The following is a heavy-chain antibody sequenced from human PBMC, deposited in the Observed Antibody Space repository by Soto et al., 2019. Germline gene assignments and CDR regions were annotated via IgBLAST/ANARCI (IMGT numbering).Heavy chain of an antibody. CDR2: IYYSEST. CDR1: GGSISSYY. Sequence: NPSETLSLTCTVSGGSISSYYWSWIRQPPGKGLEWIGYIYYSESTNYNPSLKSRVTLSVDTSTNQCSLTLSSMTAVDTAVYYCALRSMAVVPEYWGQGTLVTVSS. J-gene: IGHJ4*02. D-gene: IGHD3-22*01. V-gene: IGHV4-59*01. CDR3: ALRSMAVVPEY.